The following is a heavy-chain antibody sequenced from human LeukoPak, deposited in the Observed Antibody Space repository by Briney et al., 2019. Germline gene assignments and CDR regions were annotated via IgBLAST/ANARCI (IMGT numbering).Heavy chain of an antibody. Sequence: PGGSLRLSCAASGFTFSSYGMHWVRQAPGKGLEWVAVISYDGSNKYYADSVKGRFTIPRDNSKNTLYLQMNSLRAEDTAVYYCAKGLRYSDNWGQGTLVTVSS. D-gene: IGHD3-9*01. CDR2: ISYDGSNK. CDR1: GFTFSSYG. J-gene: IGHJ4*02. CDR3: AKGLRYSDN. V-gene: IGHV3-30*18.